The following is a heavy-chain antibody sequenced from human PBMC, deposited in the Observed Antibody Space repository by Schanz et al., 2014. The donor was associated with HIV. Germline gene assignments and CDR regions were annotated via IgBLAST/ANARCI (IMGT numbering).Heavy chain of an antibody. CDR2: ISYDGSNK. CDR3: ARDVSYDSSGYYSDYYYGMDV. CDR1: GFTFSNYA. Sequence: VQLVESGGGVVQPGRSLRLSCAVSGFTFSNYAMHWVRQAPGKGLEWVAVISYDGSNKYYADSVKGRFTISRDNSKNTLYLQMNSLRAEDTAVYYCARDVSYDSSGYYSDYYYGMDVCGQGTTVTVSS. D-gene: IGHD3-22*01. J-gene: IGHJ6*02. V-gene: IGHV3-30-3*01.